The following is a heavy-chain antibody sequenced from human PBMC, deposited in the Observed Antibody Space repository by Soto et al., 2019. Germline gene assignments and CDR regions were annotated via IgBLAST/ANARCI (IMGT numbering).Heavy chain of an antibody. CDR3: AKTSPSTSGYFNVDFYYGMDV. D-gene: IGHD3-3*01. CDR2: INTDNGKT. CDR1: GTRFTDA. J-gene: IGHJ6*02. Sequence: QVQLMQSGAEVRSPGASVRLSGETSGTRFTDAIHWVRQAPGQGLEWMGWINTDNGKTRYSENFQGRLALTRDTSATKTYMELRSLRFEDTAVYYCAKTSPSTSGYFNVDFYYGMDVWGQGTTVTVSS. V-gene: IGHV1-3*04.